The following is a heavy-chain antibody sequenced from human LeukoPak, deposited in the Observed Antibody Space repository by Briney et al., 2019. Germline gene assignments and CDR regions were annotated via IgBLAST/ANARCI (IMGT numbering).Heavy chain of an antibody. CDR2: IKQDGGEK. J-gene: IGHJ4*02. CDR1: GFTFSTYW. D-gene: IGHD1-26*01. Sequence: PGGSLRLSCAASGFTFSTYWMSWVRQAPGKGLEWVAKIKQDGGEKYYVDSVKGRFTISRDNAKNSLYLQMNSLRAEDTAVYYCASGRYYNYWGQGTLVTVSS. CDR3: ASGRYYNY. V-gene: IGHV3-7*02.